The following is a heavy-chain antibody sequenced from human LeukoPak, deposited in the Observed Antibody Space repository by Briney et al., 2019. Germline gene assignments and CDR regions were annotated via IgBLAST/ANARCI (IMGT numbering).Heavy chain of an antibody. CDR2: INPKSGGT. J-gene: IGHJ1*01. CDR3: ARGSYDSSDFEYFHH. Sequence: ASVKVSCKTSGYTFIGYYMHWVRQAPGQGLEWMGWINPKSGGTNYAQKFQGRVTMTRDTSIGTAYMELNRLRSDDTAVYYCARGSYDSSDFEYFHHWGQGTLVTVSS. CDR1: GYTFIGYY. D-gene: IGHD3-22*01. V-gene: IGHV1-2*02.